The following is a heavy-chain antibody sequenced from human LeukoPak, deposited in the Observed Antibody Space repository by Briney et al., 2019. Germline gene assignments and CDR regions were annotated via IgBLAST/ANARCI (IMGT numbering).Heavy chain of an antibody. CDR1: GFTFKSTF. CDR2: ISSSGSYI. V-gene: IGHV3-21*01. CDR3: TRDYGARDD. J-gene: IGHJ4*02. Sequence: GGSLRLSCAVPGFTFKSTFMNWVRQAPGKGLEWVSSISSSGSYIHYADSVKGRFTVSRDNDNDTLYLHMTGLSAEDSATYYCTRDYGARDDWGQGTLVTVSS. D-gene: IGHD4-17*01.